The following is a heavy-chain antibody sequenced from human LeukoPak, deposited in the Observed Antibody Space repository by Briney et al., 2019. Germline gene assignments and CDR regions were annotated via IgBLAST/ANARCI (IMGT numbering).Heavy chain of an antibody. CDR2: ISGYTGNT. CDR3: VRDLNSAARSFFDY. Sequence: ASVKVSCKASGYTFPDYGISWVRQAPGQGLEWVGWISGYTGNTNYAQKFQGGVTMTTDTSTSTAYMELRTLRSDDTAVYYCVRDLNSAARSFFDYWGPGTLVTVSS. V-gene: IGHV1-18*01. CDR1: GYTFPDYG. J-gene: IGHJ4*02. D-gene: IGHD6-6*01.